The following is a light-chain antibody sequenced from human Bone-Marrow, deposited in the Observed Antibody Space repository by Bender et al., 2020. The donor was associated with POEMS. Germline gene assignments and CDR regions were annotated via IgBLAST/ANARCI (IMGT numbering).Light chain of an antibody. V-gene: IGLV1-44*01. J-gene: IGLJ2*01. Sequence: QPVLIQTPSASGTPGQRVSISCSGSSSNSGSNSVTWYQQLPGTAPKLLIYNNNQRPSGVPDRFSGSKSGTSASLAISGLQSEDEADYYCAAWDDSLHGVVFGGGTKLTVL. CDR1: SSNSGSNS. CDR3: AAWDDSLHGVV. CDR2: NNN.